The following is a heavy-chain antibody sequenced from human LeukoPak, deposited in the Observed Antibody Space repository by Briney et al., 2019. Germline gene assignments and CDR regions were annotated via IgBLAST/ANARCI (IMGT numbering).Heavy chain of an antibody. CDR2: ISYSGGST. J-gene: IGHJ4*02. CDR3: AKVPNSGSYFDY. D-gene: IGHD3-10*01. V-gene: IGHV3-23*01. CDR1: GFIFSTYA. Sequence: GGSLRLSCATSGFIFSTYAMIWVRQAPGKGLEWVSAISYSGGSTYYADSVKGRFTISRDNSKNTLYQQMNSLRAEDTAVYYCAKVPNSGSYFDYWGQGTLVTVSS.